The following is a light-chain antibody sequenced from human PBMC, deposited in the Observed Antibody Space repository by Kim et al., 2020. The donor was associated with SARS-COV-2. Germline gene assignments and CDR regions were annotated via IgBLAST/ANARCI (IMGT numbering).Light chain of an antibody. Sequence: ASTGDRVTITCRASQGISSYLAWYQQKPGKAPKLLIYAASTLQSGVPSRFSGSGSGTDFTLTISCLQSEDFATYYCQQYYSYAITFGQGTRLEIK. CDR2: AAS. CDR3: QQYYSYAIT. CDR1: QGISSY. V-gene: IGKV1-8*01. J-gene: IGKJ5*01.